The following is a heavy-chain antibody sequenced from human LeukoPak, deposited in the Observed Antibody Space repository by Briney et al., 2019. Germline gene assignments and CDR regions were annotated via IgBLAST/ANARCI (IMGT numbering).Heavy chain of an antibody. J-gene: IGHJ4*02. CDR2: IRYGGSKK. CDR3: AKGRGYCSGGTCYDNYYFDY. CDR1: GFTFSSYG. V-gene: IGHV3-30*02. Sequence: GGSLRLSCAASGFTFSSYGMHWVRQAPGKGLEWVAFIRYGGSKKYHADSVKGRFTISRDNSKNTLYLQMNSLRAEDTAVYYCAKGRGYCSGGTCYDNYYFDYWGQGTLVTVSS. D-gene: IGHD2-15*01.